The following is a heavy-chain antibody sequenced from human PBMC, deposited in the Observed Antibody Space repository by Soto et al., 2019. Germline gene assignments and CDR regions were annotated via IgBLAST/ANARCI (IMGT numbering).Heavy chain of an antibody. CDR2: INHSGST. CDR1: GGSFSGYY. V-gene: IGHV4-34*01. Sequence: SETLSLTCAVYGGSFSGYYWSWIRQPPGKGLEWIGEINHSGSTNYNPSLKSRVTISVDTSKNQFSLKLSSVTAADTAVYYCARCVVSRRPGTKYYYLMDVWGKRTTVTGSS. J-gene: IGHJ6*03. CDR3: ARCVVSRRPGTKYYYLMDV. D-gene: IGHD6-6*01.